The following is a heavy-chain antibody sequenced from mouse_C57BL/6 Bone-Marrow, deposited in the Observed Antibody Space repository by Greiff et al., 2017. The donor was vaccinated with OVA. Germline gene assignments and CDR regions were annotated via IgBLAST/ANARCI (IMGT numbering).Heavy chain of an antibody. CDR2: IDPATGGT. CDR1: GYTFTDYE. V-gene: IGHV1-15*01. J-gene: IGHJ2*01. CDR3: TRSITTVVATLPFDY. D-gene: IGHD1-1*01. Sequence: QVQLQQSGAELVRPGASVTLSCKASGYTFTDYEMHWVKQTPVHGLEWIGAIDPATGGTAYNQKFKGKAILTVDKSSSTAYMQLRSLTSEDSAVYYCTRSITTVVATLPFDYWGQGTTRTVSS.